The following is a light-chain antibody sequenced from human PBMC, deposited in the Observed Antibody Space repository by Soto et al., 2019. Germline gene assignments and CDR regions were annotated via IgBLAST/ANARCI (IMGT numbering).Light chain of an antibody. V-gene: IGKV3-11*01. CDR2: DAS. J-gene: IGKJ4*01. Sequence: EIVLTQSPATLSLSPGERATLSCRASQSVSRHLVWYRQKPGQAPRLLIYDASSRATGIPARFSGSGSGTDFTLTISSLEPEDFAVYYCQHRHHWPITFGGGTKVEIK. CDR3: QHRHHWPIT. CDR1: QSVSRH.